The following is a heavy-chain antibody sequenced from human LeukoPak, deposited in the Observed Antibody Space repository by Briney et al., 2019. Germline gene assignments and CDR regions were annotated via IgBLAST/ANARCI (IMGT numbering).Heavy chain of an antibody. CDR1: GFTFSSYS. CDR3: ARDLGSVRGVLQSPFDY. Sequence: GGSLRLSCAASGFTFSSYSMNWVRQAPGKGLEWVSSSGSSSSYIYYADSVKGRFTISRDNAKNSLYLQMNSLRAEDTAVYYCARDLGSVRGVLQSPFDYWGQGTLVTVSS. V-gene: IGHV3-21*01. CDR2: SGSSSSYI. J-gene: IGHJ4*02. D-gene: IGHD3-10*01.